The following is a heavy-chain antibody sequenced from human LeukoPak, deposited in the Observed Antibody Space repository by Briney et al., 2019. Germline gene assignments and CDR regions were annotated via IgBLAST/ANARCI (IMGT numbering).Heavy chain of an antibody. D-gene: IGHD3-10*01. Sequence: GGSLRLSCAASGFHFRTYAMHWVRQAPGKGLEWVSIISYDATSENYADSVKGRFSVSRDNSENTLFLQMNSLSPDDTAVYFCARGYYLDLGSFDYWGQGALVTVS. J-gene: IGHJ4*02. CDR3: ARGYYLDLGSFDY. CDR1: GFHFRTYA. V-gene: IGHV3-30*01. CDR2: ISYDATSE.